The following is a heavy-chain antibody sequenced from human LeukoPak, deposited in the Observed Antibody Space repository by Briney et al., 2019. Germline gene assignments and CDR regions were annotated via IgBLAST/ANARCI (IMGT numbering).Heavy chain of an antibody. CDR2: INHSGST. V-gene: IGHV4-39*07. CDR1: GGSISSRLYY. Sequence: SETLSLTCTVSGGSISSRLYYWSWIRQPPGKGLEWIGEINHSGSTNYNPSLKSRVTISVDTSKNQFSLKLSSVTAADTAVYYCARVTKGAYGDYPNDYWGQGTLVTVSS. J-gene: IGHJ4*02. CDR3: ARVTKGAYGDYPNDY. D-gene: IGHD4-17*01.